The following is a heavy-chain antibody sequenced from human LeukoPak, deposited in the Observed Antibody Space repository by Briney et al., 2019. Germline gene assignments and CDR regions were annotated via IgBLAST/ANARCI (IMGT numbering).Heavy chain of an antibody. CDR2: INHSGST. V-gene: IGHV4-34*01. J-gene: IGHJ4*02. CDR1: GGSFSGYY. CDR3: ARDEWVGPLSH. D-gene: IGHD1-26*01. Sequence: KASETLSLTCAVYGGSFSGYYWSWIRQPPGKGLEWIGEINHSGSTNYNPSLKSRVTISVDTSKNQFSLKLSSVTAADTAVYYCARDEWVGPLSHWGQGTLVTVSS.